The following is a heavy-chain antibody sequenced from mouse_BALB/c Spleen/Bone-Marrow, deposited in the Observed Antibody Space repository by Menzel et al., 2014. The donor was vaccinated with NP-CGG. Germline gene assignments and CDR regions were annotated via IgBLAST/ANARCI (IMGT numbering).Heavy chain of an antibody. J-gene: IGHJ1*01. V-gene: IGHV1S34*01. Sequence: LVKTGASVKISCKASGYSFTGYYMHWVKQSHGKSPEWIGYISCYNGATSYNQKFKGKATFTVDTSSSTAYMQFNSLTSEDSAVYYCATGSSYWYFDVWGAGTTVTVSS. CDR3: ATGSSYWYFDV. D-gene: IGHD1-1*01. CDR1: GYSFTGYY. CDR2: ISCYNGAT.